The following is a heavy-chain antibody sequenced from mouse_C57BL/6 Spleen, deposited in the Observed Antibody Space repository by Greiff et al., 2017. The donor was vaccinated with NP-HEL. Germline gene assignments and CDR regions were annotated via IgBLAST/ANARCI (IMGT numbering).Heavy chain of an antibody. V-gene: IGHV1-81*01. CDR1: GYTFTSYG. CDR3: ARAPLTTTVVATRMDY. Sequence: VQLQQSGAELARPGASVKLSCKASGYTFTSYGISWVKQRTGQGLEWIGEIYPRSGNTYYNEKFKGKATLTADKSSSTAYMELRSLTSEDSAVYFCARAPLTTTVVATRMDYWGQGTSVTVSS. D-gene: IGHD1-1*01. J-gene: IGHJ4*01. CDR2: IYPRSGNT.